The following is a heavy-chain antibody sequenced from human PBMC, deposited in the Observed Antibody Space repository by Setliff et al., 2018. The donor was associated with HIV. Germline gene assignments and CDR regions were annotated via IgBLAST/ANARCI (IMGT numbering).Heavy chain of an antibody. CDR1: GGSISSDSYF. D-gene: IGHD1-1*01. V-gene: IGHV4-61*02. Sequence: PSETLSLTCNVSGGSISSDSYFWSWIRQPAGKGLEWIGRIYASGRTNCNSSLKSRVTMSVDTSKNQFSLKLSSVTAADTAVYYCARFPTREVWRRNDIDYWGQGTLVTVS. CDR3: ARFPTREVWRRNDIDY. CDR2: IYASGRT. J-gene: IGHJ4*02.